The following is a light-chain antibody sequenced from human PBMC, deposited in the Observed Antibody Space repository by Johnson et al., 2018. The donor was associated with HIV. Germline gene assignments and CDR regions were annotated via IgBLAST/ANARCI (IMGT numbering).Light chain of an antibody. CDR2: ENN. Sequence: QSLLTQPPSVYAAPGQKVTISFSGRSSDMGNYAISWYQQLPGTVPKLLMYENNKRPSGIPDRFSGYKSGPSATLGITGLQTGDEADYYCGTWDSSLSAYVFGTGTEVTVL. J-gene: IGLJ1*01. CDR1: SSDMGNYA. V-gene: IGLV1-51*02. CDR3: GTWDSSLSAYV.